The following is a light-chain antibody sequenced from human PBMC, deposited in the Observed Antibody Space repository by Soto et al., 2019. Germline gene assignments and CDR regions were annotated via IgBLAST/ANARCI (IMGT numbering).Light chain of an antibody. CDR2: EVS. V-gene: IGLV2-8*01. CDR3: SSYAGSNNVV. J-gene: IGLJ2*01. Sequence: SALTQPPSASGSPGQSVTISCTGTSSDVGGYNYVSWYQQHPGKAPKLMIYEVSKRPSGVPDRFSGSKSGNTASLTVSGLQAEDEADYYRSSYAGSNNVVFGGGTKVAVL. CDR1: SSDVGGYNY.